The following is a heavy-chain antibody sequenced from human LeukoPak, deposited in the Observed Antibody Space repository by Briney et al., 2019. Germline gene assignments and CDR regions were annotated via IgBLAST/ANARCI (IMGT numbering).Heavy chain of an antibody. CDR3: ARVMNWNPDWFDP. V-gene: IGHV4-34*01. CDR1: GGSFSGYY. Sequence: SETLSLTCAVYGGSFSGYYWSWIRQPPGKGLEWIGEINHSGSTNYNPSLKSRVTISVDTSKNQFSLKLSSVTAADTAVYYCARVMNWNPDWFDPWGQGTLVTVSS. CDR2: INHSGST. D-gene: IGHD1-1*01. J-gene: IGHJ5*02.